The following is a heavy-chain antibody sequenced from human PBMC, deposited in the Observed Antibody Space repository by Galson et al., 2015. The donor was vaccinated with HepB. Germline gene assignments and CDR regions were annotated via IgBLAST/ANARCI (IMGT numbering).Heavy chain of an antibody. Sequence: SVKVSCKASGYTFTSYYMHWVRQAPGQGLEWMGIINPDGGATSHAQKFQGRVTMTRDTSTRTVYMELSSLRSEDTAVYYCARGVTIFGVGDEYNWFDPWGQGTLVTVSS. CDR3: ARGVTIFGVGDEYNWFDP. CDR1: GYTFTSYY. V-gene: IGHV1-46*01. CDR2: INPDGGAT. J-gene: IGHJ5*02. D-gene: IGHD3-3*01.